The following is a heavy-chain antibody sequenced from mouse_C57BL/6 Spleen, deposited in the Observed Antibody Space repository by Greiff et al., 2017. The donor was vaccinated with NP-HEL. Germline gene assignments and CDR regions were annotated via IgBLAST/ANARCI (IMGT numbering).Heavy chain of an antibody. J-gene: IGHJ3*01. CDR3: ARPIRSPFAY. Sequence: EVKVEESGGGLVKPGGSLKLSCAASGFTFSDYGMHWVRQAPEKGLEWVAYISRGSSTIYYADTLKGRFTFSRDNAKNTLFLQMTSLRSEDTAMYYCARPIRSPFAYWGQGTLVTVAA. CDR2: ISRGSSTI. CDR1: GFTFSDYG. V-gene: IGHV5-17*01.